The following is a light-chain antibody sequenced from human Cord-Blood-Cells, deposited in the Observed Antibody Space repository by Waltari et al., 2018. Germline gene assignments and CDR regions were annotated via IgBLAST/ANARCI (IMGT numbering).Light chain of an antibody. CDR3: AAWDDSLSGPV. CDR1: SSNIGSNY. J-gene: IGLJ2*01. CDR2: RNN. V-gene: IGLV1-47*01. Sequence: QSVLTPPPSASGTPGQRVTISCSGSSSNIGSNYVYWYQQLPGTAPKLLIYRNNQRPSVVRDRFSGSKSGTSASLAISGLRSEDEADYYCAAWDDSLSGPVFGGGTKLTVL.